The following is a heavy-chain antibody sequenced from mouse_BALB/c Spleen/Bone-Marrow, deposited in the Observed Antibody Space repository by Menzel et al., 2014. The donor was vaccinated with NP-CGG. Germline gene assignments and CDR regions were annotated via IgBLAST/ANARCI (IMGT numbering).Heavy chain of an antibody. CDR3: ARWLLPYGLDY. J-gene: IGHJ4*01. CDR1: GFNIKDTY. V-gene: IGHV14-3*02. D-gene: IGHD2-3*01. Sequence: QLQQSGAELVKPGASVKLSCTASGFNIKDTYMHWVKQRPEQGLEWIGRIDPANGNTKYDPKFQGKATITADSSSNTAYLQLSSLTSEDTSVYYCARWLLPYGLDYWGQGTSVTVSS. CDR2: IDPANGNT.